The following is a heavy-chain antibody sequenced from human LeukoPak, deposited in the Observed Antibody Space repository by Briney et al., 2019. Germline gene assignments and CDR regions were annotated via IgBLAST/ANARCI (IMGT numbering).Heavy chain of an antibody. Sequence: SETLSLTRTVPAGSISSYYWSWIRQPAGKGLEWIGRIYTSGRTNYNPSLKSRVTMSVDTSKNQFSLKLSSVTAADTAVYYCARDRYYGSGSYYNHYYGMDVWGQGTTVTVSS. J-gene: IGHJ6*02. CDR3: ARDRYYGSGSYYNHYYGMDV. V-gene: IGHV4-4*07. D-gene: IGHD3-10*01. CDR2: IYTSGRT. CDR1: AGSISSYY.